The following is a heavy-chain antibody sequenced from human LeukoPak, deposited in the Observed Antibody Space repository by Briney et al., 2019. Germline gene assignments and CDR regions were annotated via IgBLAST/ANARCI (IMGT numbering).Heavy chain of an antibody. CDR1: GVLIGISTYY. D-gene: IGHD2-2*01. CDR2: IYHSGST. V-gene: IGHV4-39*01. CDR3: ARHGCSSTSCPPLYYYYYYYMDV. J-gene: IGHJ6*03. Sequence: PSETLSLTCTVSGVLIGISTYYWGWIRQPPGKGLEWIGSIYHSGSTYYNPSLKSRVTISVDTSKNQFSLKLSSVTAADTAVYYCARHGCSSTSCPPLYYYYYYYMDVWGKGTTVTISS.